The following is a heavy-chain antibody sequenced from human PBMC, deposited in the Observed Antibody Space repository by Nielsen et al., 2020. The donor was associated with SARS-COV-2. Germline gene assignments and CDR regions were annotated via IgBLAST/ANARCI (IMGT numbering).Heavy chain of an antibody. CDR3: ARNEAAPGMETNWYDH. Sequence: ESLKISCAASGFNFNNYAMTWVRQAPGKGLEWVSTFGVPRPNTYYADSVKGRFTISRDNSKNTLYLQMDSLRADDTAVYYCARNEAAPGMETNWYDHWGQGTPVTVSS. CDR2: FGVPRPNT. V-gene: IGHV3-23*01. D-gene: IGHD6-13*01. CDR1: GFNFNNYA. J-gene: IGHJ5*02.